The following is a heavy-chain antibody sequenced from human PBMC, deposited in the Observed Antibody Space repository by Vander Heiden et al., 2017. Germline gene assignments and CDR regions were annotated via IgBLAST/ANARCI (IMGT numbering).Heavy chain of an antibody. D-gene: IGHD6-19*01. CDR1: GFTVKTYG. V-gene: IGHV3-33*01. CDR3: ARAGSDIAVAGPFDF. J-gene: IGHJ4*02. Sequence: QVQLVESGGGVVQSGRSLRLSCGASGFTVKTYGMHWVRQAPGKGLEWLAIIWYDGNTKDYADSVKGRFTISRDNSKNTLYLEMSSLRVEDTAIYYCARAGSDIAVAGPFDFWGQGTLVTVSS. CDR2: IWYDGNTK.